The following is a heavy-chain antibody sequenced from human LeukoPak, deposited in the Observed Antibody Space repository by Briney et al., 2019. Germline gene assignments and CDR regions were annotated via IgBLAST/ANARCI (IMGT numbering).Heavy chain of an antibody. J-gene: IGHJ4*02. D-gene: IGHD2-15*01. Sequence: GESLKISCKGSGYSFTNYWIGWVRQMPGKGLEWMGSIYPSDSDTRYSPSFQGQVTISVDKSISTAYLQWSSLKASDTAMFYYARRYCSVGSCNFDYWGQGTLVTVSS. V-gene: IGHV5-51*01. CDR1: GYSFTNYW. CDR3: ARRYCSVGSCNFDY. CDR2: IYPSDSDT.